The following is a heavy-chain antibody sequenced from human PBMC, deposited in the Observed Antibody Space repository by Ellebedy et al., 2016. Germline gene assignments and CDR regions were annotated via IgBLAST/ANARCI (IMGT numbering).Heavy chain of an antibody. CDR1: GFTFSSYA. CDR3: VKDSADYGDYVLFDY. D-gene: IGHD4-17*01. J-gene: IGHJ4*02. CDR2: ISYDGSNK. V-gene: IGHV3-30*14. Sequence: GGSLRLSCAASGFTFSSYAMHWVRQAPGKGLEWVAVISYDGSNKYYADSVKGRFTISRDNSKNTLYLQMSSLRAEDTAVYYCVKDSADYGDYVLFDYWGQGTLVTVSS.